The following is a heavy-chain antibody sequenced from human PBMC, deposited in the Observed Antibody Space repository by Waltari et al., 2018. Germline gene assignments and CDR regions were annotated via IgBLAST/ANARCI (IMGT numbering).Heavy chain of an antibody. Sequence: QVHLQQWGAGLLKPSDTLSLTCAVSGGSFRGYFWSWFRQPPGKGLEWLGEINHSGYTNYNPSLKSRVTISVDTSKNQFSLKLSSVTAADTAVYYCAREGRAAAGTDYWSQGTLVTVSS. CDR2: INHSGYT. J-gene: IGHJ4*02. V-gene: IGHV4-34*02. CDR3: AREGRAAAGTDY. D-gene: IGHD6-13*01. CDR1: GGSFRGYF.